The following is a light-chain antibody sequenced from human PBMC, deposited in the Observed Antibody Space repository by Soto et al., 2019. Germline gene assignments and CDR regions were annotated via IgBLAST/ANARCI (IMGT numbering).Light chain of an antibody. Sequence: EVVMTQSPATLSVSPGERATLSCRASQSVSSNLAWYQQKPGQAPRLLIYGASTRATGTPARFSGSGSGTEFTLTISSLQSEDFAVYYCQQYNSWPPYTFGQGIKVDIK. J-gene: IGKJ2*01. CDR2: GAS. V-gene: IGKV3-15*01. CDR3: QQYNSWPPYT. CDR1: QSVSSN.